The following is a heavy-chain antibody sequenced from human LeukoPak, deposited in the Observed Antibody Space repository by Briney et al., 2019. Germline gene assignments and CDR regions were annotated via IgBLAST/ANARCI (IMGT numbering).Heavy chain of an antibody. Sequence: GGSLRLSCAASGFTFSSYAMSWVRQAPGKGLEWVSLISGSGGSTYYADSVKGRFTISRDNSKNTLYLQMNSLGAEDTAVYYCAKQFYGSGSYRWFDPWGQGTLVTVSS. CDR3: AKQFYGSGSYRWFDP. V-gene: IGHV3-23*01. CDR1: GFTFSSYA. J-gene: IGHJ5*02. CDR2: ISGSGGST. D-gene: IGHD3-10*01.